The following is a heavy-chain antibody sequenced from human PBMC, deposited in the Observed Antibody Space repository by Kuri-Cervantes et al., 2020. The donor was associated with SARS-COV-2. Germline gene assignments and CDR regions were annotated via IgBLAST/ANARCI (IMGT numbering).Heavy chain of an antibody. J-gene: IGHJ5*02. CDR2: ISGSGGTT. CDR1: GFTFSSYD. D-gene: IGHD2-15*01. Sequence: ESLEISFAASGFTFSSYDMHWGRQAPGKGLEWVSTISGSGGTTFYADSVKGRVTISSDNSKNTLYLQMNSLRAEDTAVYYCAKDPNLDVVVVPAAWGQGSLVTVSS. V-gene: IGHV3-23*01. CDR3: AKDPNLDVVVVPAA.